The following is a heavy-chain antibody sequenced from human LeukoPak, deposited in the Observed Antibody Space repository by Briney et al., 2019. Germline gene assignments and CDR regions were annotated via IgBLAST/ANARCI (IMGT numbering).Heavy chain of an antibody. CDR2: IYPGDSDT. V-gene: IGHV5-51*01. J-gene: IGHJ3*02. D-gene: IGHD4-23*01. CDR3: ARHLSTVVTSAFDI. Sequence: GESLKISCKGSGYSFTSYWIGWVRQMPGKGLEWMGIIYPGDSDTRYSPSFQGQVTISADKSISTAYLQWSSLKASDTAMYYCARHLSTVVTSAFDIWGQGQWSPSLQ. CDR1: GYSFTSYW.